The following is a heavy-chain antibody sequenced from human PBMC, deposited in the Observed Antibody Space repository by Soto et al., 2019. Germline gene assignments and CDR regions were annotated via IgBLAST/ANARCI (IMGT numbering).Heavy chain of an antibody. Sequence: GSLRLSCGASGFAFGSYWVGWVRQAPVKGLEWVAYINQGGSETYYVDSVRGRFTVSRDNARNSLDLQMNSLRADDTAVYYCARGSLYSSVWLNWFDPWGRGTLVTVSS. D-gene: IGHD6-19*01. CDR3: ARGSLYSSVWLNWFDP. V-gene: IGHV3-7*03. CDR1: GFAFGSYW. CDR2: INQGGSET. J-gene: IGHJ5*02.